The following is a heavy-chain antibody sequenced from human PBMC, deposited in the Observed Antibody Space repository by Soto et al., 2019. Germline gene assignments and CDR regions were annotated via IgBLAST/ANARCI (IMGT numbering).Heavy chain of an antibody. CDR2: INPSGGST. CDR1: GYTFTSYY. J-gene: IGHJ4*02. CDR3: ARETRFLEWLFDY. V-gene: IGHV1-46*01. Sequence: ASVKVSCTESGYTFTSYYMHWVRQAPGQGLEWMGIINPSGGSTSYAQKFQGRVTITADKSTSTAYMELSSLRSEDTAVYYCARETRFLEWLFDYWGQGTLVTVSS. D-gene: IGHD3-3*01.